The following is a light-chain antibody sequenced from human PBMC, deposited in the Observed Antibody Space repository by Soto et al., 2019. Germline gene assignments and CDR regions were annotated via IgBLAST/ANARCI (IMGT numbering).Light chain of an antibody. V-gene: IGKV3-20*01. Sequence: EIVLTQSPGTLSLSPGETATLSCRSSQSVSRNRLAWYQQKPGQAPRLLISGASTRAAGIADRVSGSGSGTDCTLTSSRLEPEGFAVYWGHKHRYSLNCGEGTRLDI. CDR1: QSVSRNR. J-gene: IGKJ5*01. CDR3: HKHRYSLN. CDR2: GAS.